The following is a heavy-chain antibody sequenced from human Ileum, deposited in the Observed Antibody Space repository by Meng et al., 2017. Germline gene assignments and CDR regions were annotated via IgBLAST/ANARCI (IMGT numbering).Heavy chain of an antibody. J-gene: IGHJ5*02. Sequence: GPCLMYPQRILSITRPLSACSIRSACYYCSWIRLTPRKGLELIAYIYDSWNTYSNPSLKSRLTFSVDTSKTQFSLKLTSVTAADTALYYCARAFLGVSAAISGPSHNWFDPWGQGTLVTVSS. D-gene: IGHD2-2*01. CDR2: IYDSWNT. CDR1: ACSIRSACYY. V-gene: IGHV4-31*02. CDR3: ARAFLGVSAAISGPSHNWFDP.